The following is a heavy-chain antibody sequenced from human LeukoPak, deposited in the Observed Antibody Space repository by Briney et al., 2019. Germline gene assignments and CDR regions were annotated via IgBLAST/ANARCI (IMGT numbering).Heavy chain of an antibody. CDR3: AKDRPTLRYFDWDAFDI. CDR1: GFTFSSYA. V-gene: IGHV3-23*01. D-gene: IGHD3-9*01. CDR2: ISGSGGST. J-gene: IGHJ3*02. Sequence: GGSLRLSCAASGFTFSSYAMGWVRQAPGKGLEWVSAISGSGGSTYYADSVKGRFTISRDNSKNTLYLQMNSLRAEDTAVYYCAKDRPTLRYFDWDAFDIWGQGTMVTVSS.